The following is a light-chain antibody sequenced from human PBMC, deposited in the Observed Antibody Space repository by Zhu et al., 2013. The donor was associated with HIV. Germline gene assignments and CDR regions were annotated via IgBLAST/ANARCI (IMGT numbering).Light chain of an antibody. CDR2: HAS. CDR3: QQYGTSPRT. Sequence: EVVLTQSPATLSFSPGERVTLSCRASQNVDIDLGWYQQRPGQAPRLLIYHASRRATGVPDKFSGSGSGTDFTLTISSLDPEDSAVYYCQQYGTSPRTFGQGTKVEIK. CDR1: QNVDID. V-gene: IGKV3-11*01. J-gene: IGKJ1*01.